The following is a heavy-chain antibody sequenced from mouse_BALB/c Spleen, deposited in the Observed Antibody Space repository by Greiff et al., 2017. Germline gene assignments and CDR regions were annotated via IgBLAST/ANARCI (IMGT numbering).Heavy chain of an antibody. Sequence: VQLQQPGAELVKPGASVKMSCKASGYTFTSYWMHWVKQRPGQGLEWIGTIDPSDSYTSYNQKFKGKATLTVDTSSSTAYMQLSSLTSEDSAVYYCTKEVRDAMDYWGQGTSVTVSS. V-gene: IGHV1S127*01. CDR3: TKEVRDAMDY. D-gene: IGHD2-14*01. J-gene: IGHJ4*01. CDR2: IDPSDSYT. CDR1: GYTFTSYW.